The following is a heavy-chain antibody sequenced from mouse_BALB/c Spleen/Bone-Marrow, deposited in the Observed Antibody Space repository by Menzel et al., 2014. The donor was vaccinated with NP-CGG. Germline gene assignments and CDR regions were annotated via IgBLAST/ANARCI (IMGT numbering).Heavy chain of an antibody. CDR1: GFTFSSSG. D-gene: IGHD2-3*01. Sequence: EVQVEESGGGLVQPGGSRKLSCAASGFTFSSSGMHWVRQAPEKGLEWVAYISSGSSTIYYADTVKGRFTISRDTSTKTLFLQMTSQRSEDTAMYDCASYDDGYYSYYAMDYWGQGTSVTVSS. V-gene: IGHV5-17*02. CDR3: ASYDDGYYSYYAMDY. CDR2: ISSGSSTI. J-gene: IGHJ4*01.